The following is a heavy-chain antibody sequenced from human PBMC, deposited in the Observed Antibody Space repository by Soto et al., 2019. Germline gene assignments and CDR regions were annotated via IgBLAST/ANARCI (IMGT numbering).Heavy chain of an antibody. CDR2: ISYDGSNK. CDR1: GFTFSSYA. Sequence: VQLLESGGGVVQPGRSLRLSCAASGFTFSSYAMHWVRQAPGKGLEWVAVISYDGSNKYYADSVKGRFTISRDNSKNTLYLQMNSLRAEDTAVYYCASTPGYYYDSRGGAFDIWGQGTMVTVSS. V-gene: IGHV3-30-3*01. CDR3: ASTPGYYYDSRGGAFDI. D-gene: IGHD3-22*01. J-gene: IGHJ3*02.